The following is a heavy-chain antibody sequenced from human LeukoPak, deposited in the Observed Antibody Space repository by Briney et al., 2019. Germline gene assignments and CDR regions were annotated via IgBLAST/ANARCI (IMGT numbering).Heavy chain of an antibody. CDR1: GFTFSNAW. Sequence: GGSLRLSCAASGFTFSNAWMSWVRQAPGKGLEWVSAISASGGSTYYADSVKGRFTISRDNSKNTLYLQMNSLRVEDTAVYYCATPQGDYWGQGTLVTVSS. J-gene: IGHJ4*02. V-gene: IGHV3-23*01. CDR3: ATPQGDY. CDR2: ISASGGST.